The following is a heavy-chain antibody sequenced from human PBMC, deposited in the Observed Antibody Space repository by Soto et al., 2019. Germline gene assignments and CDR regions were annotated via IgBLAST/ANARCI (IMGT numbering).Heavy chain of an antibody. CDR3: ARPYSSGWYGDLDY. V-gene: IGHV3-30-3*01. J-gene: IGHJ4*01. D-gene: IGHD6-19*01. CDR2: ISYDGSNK. Sequence: PGGSLRLSCTASGFTFSSYAMHWVRQAPGKGLEWVAVISYDGSNKYYADSVKGRFTISRDNSKNTMYLQMNSLRVEDTAVYYCARPYSSGWYGDLDYWGHGTLFTASS. CDR1: GFTFSSYA.